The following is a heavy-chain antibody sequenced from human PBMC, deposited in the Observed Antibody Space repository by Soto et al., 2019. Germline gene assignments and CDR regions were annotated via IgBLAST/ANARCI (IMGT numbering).Heavy chain of an antibody. CDR2: ISLYSDGA. D-gene: IGHD2-2*01. V-gene: IGHV1-18*01. Sequence: QVQLVQSGGEVKRPGASVKVSCKTSGYTFSNYGITWVRQAPGQPLEWLGWISLYSDGANYAQKFQGRVSMTTDTSTTAAYMELRSLRSDATSVYYCARVVPGAEAWFGPWGEGTLVTVSS. J-gene: IGHJ5*02. CDR1: GYTFSNYG. CDR3: ARVVPGAEAWFGP.